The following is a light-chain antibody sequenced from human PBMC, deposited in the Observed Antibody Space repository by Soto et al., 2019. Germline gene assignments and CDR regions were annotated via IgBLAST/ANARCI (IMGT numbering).Light chain of an antibody. CDR2: EVT. CDR3: CSFAGSNPFPYV. CDR1: ISDVGSHNL. Sequence: HSALTQPASVSGSPGQSITISCTGTISDVGSHNLVSWYQQHPGKAPKLIIYEVTERPSGVSSRFSGSKSGNTASLTVSGLQADDEADYHCCSFAGSNPFPYVFGTGTKLTVL. V-gene: IGLV2-23*02. J-gene: IGLJ1*01.